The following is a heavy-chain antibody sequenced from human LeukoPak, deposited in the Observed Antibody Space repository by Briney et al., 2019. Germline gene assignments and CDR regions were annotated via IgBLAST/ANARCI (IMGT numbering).Heavy chain of an antibody. J-gene: IGHJ5*02. D-gene: IGHD2-2*01. Sequence: QPGGSLRLSCAASGFTFSTYAMSWVRQAPGKGLEWVSAISGSGGSSYYADSVKGRFTISRDNSKNTLYLQMNSLRAEDTAVYYCARDMGVPAAVGELNWFDPWGQGTLVTVSS. V-gene: IGHV3-23*01. CDR2: ISGSGGSS. CDR1: GFTFSTYA. CDR3: ARDMGVPAAVGELNWFDP.